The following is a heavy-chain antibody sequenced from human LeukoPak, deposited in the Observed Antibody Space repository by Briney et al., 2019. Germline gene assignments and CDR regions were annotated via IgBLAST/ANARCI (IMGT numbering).Heavy chain of an antibody. D-gene: IGHD5-18*01. CDR1: GGSISSYY. J-gene: IGHJ4*02. V-gene: IGHV4-4*07. Sequence: SETLSLTCTVSGGSISSYYWGWIRQPAGKGLEWIGRIYTSGSTNYNPSLKSRVTISVDTSKNQFSLKLSPVTAADTAVYYCARTYSHSQVDYWGQGTLVTVSS. CDR3: ARTYSHSQVDY. CDR2: IYTSGST.